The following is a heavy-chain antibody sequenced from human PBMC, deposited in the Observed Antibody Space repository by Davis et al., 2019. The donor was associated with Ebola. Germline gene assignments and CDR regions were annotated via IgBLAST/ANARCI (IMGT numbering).Heavy chain of an antibody. V-gene: IGHV4-4*02. CDR1: GDSISSRNW. J-gene: IGHJ4*02. CDR3: ARDYYDSSGYIHYFDS. Sequence: SETLSLTCGVSGDSISSRNWWSWVRRSPGKGLEWIGEIYHGGITNYNPSLKSRATISVDKSKNQFSLKLSSVTAADTAVYYCARDYYDSSGYIHYFDSGGQGTLVTVSS. CDR2: IYHGGIT. D-gene: IGHD3-22*01.